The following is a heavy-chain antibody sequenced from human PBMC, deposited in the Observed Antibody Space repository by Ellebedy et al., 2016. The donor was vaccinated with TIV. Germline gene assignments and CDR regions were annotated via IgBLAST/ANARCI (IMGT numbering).Heavy chain of an antibody. J-gene: IGHJ3*02. CDR3: ARDYPVVVAATDAFDI. V-gene: IGHV1-24*01. D-gene: IGHD2-15*01. Sequence: AASVKVSCKVSGYTLTELSMHWVRQAPGKGLEWMGGFDPEDGETIYAQKFQGRVTMTRNTPISTAYMELSSLRSEDTAVYYCARDYPVVVAATDAFDIWGQGTMVTVSS. CDR1: GYTLTELS. CDR2: FDPEDGET.